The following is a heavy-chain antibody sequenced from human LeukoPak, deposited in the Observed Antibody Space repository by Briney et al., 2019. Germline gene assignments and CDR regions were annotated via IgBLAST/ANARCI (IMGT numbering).Heavy chain of an antibody. CDR3: ARPLATVTHSPPNY. Sequence: GGSLRLSCAASGFTFSNYWMSWVRQAPGKGLEWVSAISGSGGTTYYADSVKGRFTISRDNSKNTLYLQMNSLRAEDTAVYYCARPLATVTHSPPNYWGQGTLVTVSS. J-gene: IGHJ4*02. D-gene: IGHD4-17*01. V-gene: IGHV3-23*01. CDR1: GFTFSNYW. CDR2: ISGSGGTT.